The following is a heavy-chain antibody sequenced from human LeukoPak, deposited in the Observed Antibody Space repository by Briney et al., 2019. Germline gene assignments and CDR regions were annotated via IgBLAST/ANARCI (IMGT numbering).Heavy chain of an antibody. CDR1: GYTFTSYG. CDR3: ARDSIVVVPTSEYDY. Sequence: ASVKVSCKASGYTFTSYGISWGRQAPGQGLEWMGWISAYNGNTNYAQKLQGRVTMTTDTSTSTAYMELRSLRSDDTAVYYCARDSIVVVPTSEYDYWGQGTLVTVSS. D-gene: IGHD2-2*01. J-gene: IGHJ4*02. CDR2: ISAYNGNT. V-gene: IGHV1-18*01.